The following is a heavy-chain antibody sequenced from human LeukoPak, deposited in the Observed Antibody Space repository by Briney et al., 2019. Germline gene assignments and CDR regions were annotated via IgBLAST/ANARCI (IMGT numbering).Heavy chain of an antibody. CDR2: INHSGST. CDR1: GGSFSGYY. CDR3: ARDGPIRDYYYMDV. J-gene: IGHJ6*03. Sequence: SETLSLTCAVYGGSFSGYYWSWIRQPPGKGLEWIGEINHSGSTNYNPSLKSRVTISVDTSKNQFSLKLSSVTAADTAVYYCARDGPIRDYYYMDVWGKGTTVTVSS. D-gene: IGHD3-3*01. V-gene: IGHV4-34*01.